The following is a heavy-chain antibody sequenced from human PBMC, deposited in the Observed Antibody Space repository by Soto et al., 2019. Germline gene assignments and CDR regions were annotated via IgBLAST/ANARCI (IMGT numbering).Heavy chain of an antibody. V-gene: IGHV1-69*06. CDR2: ITPSFGTA. Sequence: GASVKVSCKASGGTFSSYAISWVRQAPGEGLERMGGITPSFGTANYAQKFQGRVTITADKSTSTAYMELSSLRSEDTAVYYCARPNYYDSSGYLERYYYYGMDVWGQATTVTVSS. J-gene: IGHJ6*02. CDR3: ARPNYYDSSGYLERYYYYGMDV. CDR1: GGTFSSYA. D-gene: IGHD3-22*01.